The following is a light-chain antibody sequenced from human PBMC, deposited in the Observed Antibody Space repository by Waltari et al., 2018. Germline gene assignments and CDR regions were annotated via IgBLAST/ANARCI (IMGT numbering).Light chain of an antibody. J-gene: IGLJ2*01. V-gene: IGLV2-14*01. CDR2: DVS. Sequence: QSALTQPSSVSGSPVQSITISCTGPISDVGGYNYVSWYQQHPGKAPKLMIYDVSNRPSGVSNRFSGSKSGNTASLTISGLQAEDEADYYCSSYTSSSTLVVFGGGTKLTVL. CDR1: ISDVGGYNY. CDR3: SSYTSSSTLVV.